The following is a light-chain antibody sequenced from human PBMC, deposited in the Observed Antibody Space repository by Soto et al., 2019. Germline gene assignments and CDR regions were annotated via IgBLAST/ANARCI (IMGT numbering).Light chain of an antibody. CDR3: QSYDTGLVV. CDR1: SSNIGSGYN. J-gene: IGLJ2*01. V-gene: IGLV1-40*01. CDR2: DNN. Sequence: QLVLTQPPSVSGAPGQRVTISCTGSSSNIGSGYNVHWYQQLPGTAPKLLIYDNNNRPSGVPDRFSGSKSGTSASLAITGLQGADEADYYCQSYDTGLVVFGGGTQLTVL.